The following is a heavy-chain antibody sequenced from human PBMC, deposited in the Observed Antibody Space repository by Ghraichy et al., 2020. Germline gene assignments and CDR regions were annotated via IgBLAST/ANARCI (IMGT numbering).Heavy chain of an antibody. V-gene: IGHV3-53*01. D-gene: IGHD4-17*01. CDR2: IYSGGST. J-gene: IGHJ3*02. CDR1: GFSVSSNY. CDR3: ARDRHAGDGHAFDI. Sequence: GGSLRLSCAASGFSVSSNYMSWVRQAPGKGLEWVSVIYSGGSTLYADSVKGRFTISRDNSKNTVYLQMNSLRAEDTAVYYCARDRHAGDGHAFDIWGQGTMVTVSS.